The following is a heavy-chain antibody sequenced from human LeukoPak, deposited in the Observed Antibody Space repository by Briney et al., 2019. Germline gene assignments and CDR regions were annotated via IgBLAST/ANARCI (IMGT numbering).Heavy chain of an antibody. Sequence: GRSLRLSCAASGFSFSSYGMHWVRQAPGQGLEWVAYISSSGSTVYYADSVKGRFTISRDNAKDSLFLQMNSLRAEDTADYYCAREKFYDNSGYDYWGQGTLVTVSS. J-gene: IGHJ4*02. CDR1: GFSFSSYG. D-gene: IGHD3-22*01. CDR2: ISSSGSTV. V-gene: IGHV3-48*04. CDR3: AREKFYDNSGYDY.